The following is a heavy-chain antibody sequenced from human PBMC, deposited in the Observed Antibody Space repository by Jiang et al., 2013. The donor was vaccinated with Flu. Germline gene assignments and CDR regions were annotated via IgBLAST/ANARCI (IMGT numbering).Heavy chain of an antibody. CDR2: ISRSSSTI. J-gene: IGHJ4*02. CDR3: ARDAPEYNWNELDY. CDR1: GFTFSSYS. V-gene: IGHV3-48*01. D-gene: IGHD1-20*01. Sequence: AASGFTFSSYSLNWVRQAPGKGLEWVSYISRSSSTIYYADSVKGRFTISRDDAKNSLYLQMDSLRAEDTAVYYCARDAPEYNWNELDYWGQGTLVTVSS.